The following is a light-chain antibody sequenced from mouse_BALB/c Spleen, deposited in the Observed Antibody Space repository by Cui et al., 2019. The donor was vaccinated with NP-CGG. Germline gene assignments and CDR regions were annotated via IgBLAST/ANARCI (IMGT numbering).Light chain of an antibody. V-gene: IGLV1*01. CDR1: TGAVTTSNY. Sequence: QAVVTQESALTTSPGETVTLTCRSSTGAVTTSNYANWVQEKPDHLFTGLIGGTNNRAPGVPARFSGSLIGDKAVLTITGAQTEDEAIYFCALWYSNHWGFGGGTKLTVL. J-gene: IGLJ1*01. CDR2: GTN. CDR3: ALWYSNHWG.